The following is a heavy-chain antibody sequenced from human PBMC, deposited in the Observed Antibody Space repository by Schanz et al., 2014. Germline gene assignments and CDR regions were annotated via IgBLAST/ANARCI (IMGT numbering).Heavy chain of an antibody. J-gene: IGHJ4*02. Sequence: EVQLLESGGGLVQPGGSLRLSCAASRFTFSSYAMSWVRQAPGKGLEWVSAISDSGDLTYYADSVKGRFTISRDNAKNTLYLQMNSLRTEDTAVYYCARGDMVRGVFDYWGQGTLVTVSS. D-gene: IGHD3-10*01. CDR1: RFTFSSYA. CDR3: ARGDMVRGVFDY. CDR2: ISDSGDLT. V-gene: IGHV3-23*01.